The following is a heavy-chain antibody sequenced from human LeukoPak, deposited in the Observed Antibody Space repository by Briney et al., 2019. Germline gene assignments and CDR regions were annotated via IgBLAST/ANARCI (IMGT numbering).Heavy chain of an antibody. CDR1: RYTFTSYD. J-gene: IGHJ6*02. V-gene: IGHV1-8*01. CDR2: MNPNSGNT. Sequence: ASVKVSCKASRYTFTSYDINWVRQATGRGLEWMGWMNPNSGNTGYAQKFQGRVTMTRNTSISTAYMELSSLRSEDTAVYYCATGDSIYGMDVWGQGTTVTVSS. CDR3: ATGDSIYGMDV. D-gene: IGHD2/OR15-2a*01.